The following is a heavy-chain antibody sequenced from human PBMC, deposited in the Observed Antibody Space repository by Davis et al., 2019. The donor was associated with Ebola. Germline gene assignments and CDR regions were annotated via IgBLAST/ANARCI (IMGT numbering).Heavy chain of an antibody. CDR2: IWYDGSNK. Sequence: PGGSLRLSCAASGFTFSSYGMHWVRQAPGKGLEWVAVIWYDGSNKYYVDSVKGRFSISRDNAKNSLYLQMNGLRAEDTAVYYCARSYSGSRIYDYWGQGTLVTVSS. J-gene: IGHJ4*02. CDR3: ARSYSGSRIYDY. V-gene: IGHV3-33*01. D-gene: IGHD1-26*01. CDR1: GFTFSSYG.